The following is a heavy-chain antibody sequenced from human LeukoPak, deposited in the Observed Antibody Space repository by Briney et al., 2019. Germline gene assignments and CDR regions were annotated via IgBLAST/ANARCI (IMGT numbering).Heavy chain of an antibody. D-gene: IGHD4-17*01. CDR2: IGSRGSTV. Sequence: GGSLRLSCAASGFSFSSYEMYWVRQAPGKGLEGVSYIGSRGSTVYYADSVKGRFTISRDNAKKSLYLQMNSLRDEDTAVYYCARDTLVYADSPDAFDIWGQGTMVTVSS. J-gene: IGHJ3*02. CDR3: ARDTLVYADSPDAFDI. CDR1: GFSFSSYE. V-gene: IGHV3-48*03.